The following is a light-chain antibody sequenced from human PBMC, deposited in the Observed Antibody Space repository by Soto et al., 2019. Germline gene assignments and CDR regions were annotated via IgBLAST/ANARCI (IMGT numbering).Light chain of an antibody. CDR3: QQRSNWPPWT. CDR1: QSVSSY. V-gene: IGKV3-11*01. Sequence: EIVLTQSPATLSLSPGERATLSCRASQSVSSYLAWYQQKPGQAPRLLIYDASTRATGIPARFSGSGSGTDFTLSISSLEPEDFAVYYCQQRSNWPPWTFGQATKVESK. CDR2: DAS. J-gene: IGKJ1*01.